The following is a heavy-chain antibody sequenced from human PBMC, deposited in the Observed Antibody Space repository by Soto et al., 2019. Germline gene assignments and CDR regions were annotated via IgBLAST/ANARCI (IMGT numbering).Heavy chain of an antibody. D-gene: IGHD3-10*01. J-gene: IGHJ4*02. CDR1: GFTFSDYS. CDR2: ISGGSSTV. Sequence: GGSLRLSCAASGFTFSDYSMNWARQAPGKGLEWVSYISGGSSTVYYADSVKGRFTISRDNAKNSPFLQMNSLRDEDTAVYYCARDNERSYYFDYWGQGTLVTVSS. CDR3: ARDNERSYYFDY. V-gene: IGHV3-48*02.